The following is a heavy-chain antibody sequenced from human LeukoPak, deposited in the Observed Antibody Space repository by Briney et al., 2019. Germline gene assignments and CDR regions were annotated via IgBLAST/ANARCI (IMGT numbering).Heavy chain of an antibody. CDR1: GFTFSSYA. CDR3: AKKQLSSRWPYYLGY. J-gene: IGHJ4*02. D-gene: IGHD6-19*01. CDR2: ISGSGGST. Sequence: PGGSLRLSCAASGFTFSSYAMSWVRQAPGKGLEWVSAISGSGGSTYYADSVKGRFTISRDNSKNTLYLQMNSLRAEDTAVYCCAKKQLSSRWPYYLGYWGQGTLVNVAS. V-gene: IGHV3-23*01.